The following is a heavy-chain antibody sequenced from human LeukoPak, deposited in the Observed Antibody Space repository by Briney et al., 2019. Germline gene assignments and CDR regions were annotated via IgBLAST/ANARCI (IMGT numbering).Heavy chain of an antibody. CDR1: GFTFSSYS. V-gene: IGHV3-21*01. CDR2: ISSSSGSI. CDR3: ARDWNYFSC. J-gene: IGHJ4*02. D-gene: IGHD1-1*01. Sequence: GGSLRLSCAASGFTFSSYSMNWVRQAPGKGLEWVSSISSSSGSIYYADSVKGRFTISRDNAKNSVHLQMNSLRAEDTAVYYCARDWNYFSCWGQGTLVTVSS.